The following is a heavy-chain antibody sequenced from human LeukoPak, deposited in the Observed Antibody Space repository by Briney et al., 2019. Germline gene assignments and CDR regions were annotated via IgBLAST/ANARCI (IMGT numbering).Heavy chain of an antibody. CDR2: IYPGDSDT. CDR1: GYSFTSYW. D-gene: IGHD2-8*01. J-gene: IGHJ5*02. CDR3: ARFPYCTNGVCFSRSGWFDP. Sequence: GKSLKISCKGSGYSFTSYWIGWVRQMPGKGLEWMGIIYPGDSDTRYSPSFQGQVTISADKSISTAYLQWSSLKASDTAMYYCARFPYCTNGVCFSRSGWFDPWGQGTLVTVSS. V-gene: IGHV5-51*01.